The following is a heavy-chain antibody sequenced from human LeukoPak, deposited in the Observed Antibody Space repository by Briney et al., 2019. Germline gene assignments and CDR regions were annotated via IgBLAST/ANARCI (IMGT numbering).Heavy chain of an antibody. CDR1: GGSISSGSYH. D-gene: IGHD3-3*01. CDR3: ARESGGGVGRRNWFDP. V-gene: IGHV4-61*02. J-gene: IGHJ5*02. CDR2: IYTSGST. Sequence: SQTLSLTCTVSGGSISSGSYHWSWIRQPAGKGLEWIGRIYTSGSTNYNPSLKSRVTISVDTSKNQFSLKLSSVTAADTAVYYCARESGGGVGRRNWFDPWGQGTLVTVSS.